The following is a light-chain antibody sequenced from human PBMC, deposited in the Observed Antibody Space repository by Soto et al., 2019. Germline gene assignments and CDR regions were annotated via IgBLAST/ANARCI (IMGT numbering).Light chain of an antibody. V-gene: IGLV1-40*01. Sequence: QSLLTQPPSVSRAPGQRVTISFTGSISNIWAGYDVHWYQQLPGTAPKLLIYGNSNRPSGVPDRFSCSKSGTSASLATTGLQPEDEADYYCQSYDSSLSGSGVFGTRTKVTVL. CDR3: QSYDSSLSGSGV. J-gene: IGLJ1*01. CDR1: ISNIWAGYD. CDR2: GNS.